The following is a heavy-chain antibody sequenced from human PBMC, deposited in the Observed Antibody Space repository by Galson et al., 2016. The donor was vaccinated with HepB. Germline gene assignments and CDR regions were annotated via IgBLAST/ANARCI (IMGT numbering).Heavy chain of an antibody. V-gene: IGHV3-30*18. CDR2: LSYDGSNK. CDR3: AKDSRGGNGWYSYYFDY. J-gene: IGHJ4*03. CDR1: GSTFSLCG. Sequence: SLRLSCAASGSTFSLCGMHWVRQAPGKGLEWLAILSYDGSNKYYADSVEGRFTISRDNSKNTLYLQMNSLRAEDTAVYFCAKDSRGGNGWYSYYFDYWGQGTVVTVSS. D-gene: IGHD6-19*01.